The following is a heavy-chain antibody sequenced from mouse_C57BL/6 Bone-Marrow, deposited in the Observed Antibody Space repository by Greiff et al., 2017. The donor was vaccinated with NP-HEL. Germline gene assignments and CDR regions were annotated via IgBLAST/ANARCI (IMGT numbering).Heavy chain of an antibody. Sequence: QVQLKESGAELVKPGASVKISCKASGYAFSSYWMNWVKQRPGKGLEWIGQIYPGDGDTNYNGKFKGKATLTADKSSSTAYMQLSSLTSEDSAVYVCAREPSPWYFDVWGTGTTVTVSS. CDR3: AREPSPWYFDV. V-gene: IGHV1-80*01. D-gene: IGHD6-1*01. CDR2: IYPGDGDT. J-gene: IGHJ1*03. CDR1: GYAFSSYW.